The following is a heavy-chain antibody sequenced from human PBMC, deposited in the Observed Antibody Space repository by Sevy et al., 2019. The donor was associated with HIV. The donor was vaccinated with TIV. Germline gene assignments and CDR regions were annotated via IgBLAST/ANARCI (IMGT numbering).Heavy chain of an antibody. D-gene: IGHD1-1*01. CDR1: GYTFTSYG. Sequence: ASVKVSCKASGYTFTSYGISWVRQAPGQGLEWMGWISAYNGNTNYAQKLQGRVTMTTDTSTSTAYMELRSLRSDDTAVYYCARDGGYNWNSNDAFDIWGQGTMVTVSS. CDR3: ARDGGYNWNSNDAFDI. CDR2: ISAYNGNT. V-gene: IGHV1-18*01. J-gene: IGHJ3*02.